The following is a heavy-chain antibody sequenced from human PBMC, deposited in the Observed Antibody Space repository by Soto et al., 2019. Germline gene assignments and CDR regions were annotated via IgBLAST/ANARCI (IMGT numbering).Heavy chain of an antibody. J-gene: IGHJ6*02. Sequence: SETLSLTCAVSGYSISSGYYWGWMRQRPGKGLEWIGSIYHRGSTYYNPSLKSRVTLSVHTSKNQLSLKMSTLTDADAAEYYYAQSGSYPHYDCYYWMDLWGQGTTVTVCS. CDR1: GYSISSGYY. CDR2: IYHRGST. V-gene: IGHV4-38-2*01. CDR3: AQSGSYPHYDCYYWMDL. D-gene: IGHD1-26*01.